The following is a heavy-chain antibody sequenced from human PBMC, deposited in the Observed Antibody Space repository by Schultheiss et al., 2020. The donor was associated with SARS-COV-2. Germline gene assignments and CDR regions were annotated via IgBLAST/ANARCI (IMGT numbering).Heavy chain of an antibody. CDR3: ARDPNHDYGGNSGWWFDP. Sequence: SVKVSCKTSGGTFSSYAISWVRQAPGQGLEWMGGIIPIFGTINYAQKFQGRITITADKSTSTAYMELSSLRSEDTAVYYCARDPNHDYGGNSGWWFDPWGQGTLVTVSS. CDR1: GGTFSSYA. D-gene: IGHD4-23*01. J-gene: IGHJ5*02. V-gene: IGHV1-69*06. CDR2: IIPIFGTI.